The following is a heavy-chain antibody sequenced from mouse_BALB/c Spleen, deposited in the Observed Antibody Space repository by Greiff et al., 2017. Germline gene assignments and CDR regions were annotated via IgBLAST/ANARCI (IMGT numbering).Heavy chain of an antibody. CDR1: GYTFTDYA. Sequence: QVQLKESGAELVRPGVSVKISCKGSGYTFTDYAMHWVKQSHAKSLEWIGVISTYYGDASYNQKFKGKATMTVDKSSSTAYMELARLTSEDSAIYYCARAYYRYDGRYAMDYWGQGTSVTVSS. CDR2: ISTYYGDA. D-gene: IGHD2-14*01. J-gene: IGHJ4*01. CDR3: ARAYYRYDGRYAMDY. V-gene: IGHV1S137*01.